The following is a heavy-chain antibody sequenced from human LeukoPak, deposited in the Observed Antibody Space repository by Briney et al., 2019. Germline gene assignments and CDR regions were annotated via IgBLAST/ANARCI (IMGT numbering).Heavy chain of an antibody. V-gene: IGHV1-2*02. CDR2: INPNSGGT. Sequence: ASVKVSCKASGYTFTAYYMHWVRQAPGQGLEWMGWINPNSGGTNYAQKFQGRVTMTRDTSISTAYMELSRLRSDDTAVYYCARVNGVLTPTFDYWGQRTLVTVSS. J-gene: IGHJ4*02. CDR1: GYTFTAYY. D-gene: IGHD4-17*01. CDR3: ARVNGVLTPTFDY.